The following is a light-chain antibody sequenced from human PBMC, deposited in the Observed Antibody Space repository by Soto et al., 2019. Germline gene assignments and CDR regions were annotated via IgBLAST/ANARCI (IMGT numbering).Light chain of an antibody. J-gene: IGKJ4*01. CDR3: QQYSSYST. V-gene: IGKV1-5*01. CDR2: DAS. CDR1: QSISRW. Sequence: DLQMTQSPSTLSASVGDRVTITCRASQSISRWVAWYQQKPGKAPKLLIYDASTLEGGVPSRFSGSGSGTEFTLTISSLQPDDFATYYCQQYSSYSTFGGGTKVEIK.